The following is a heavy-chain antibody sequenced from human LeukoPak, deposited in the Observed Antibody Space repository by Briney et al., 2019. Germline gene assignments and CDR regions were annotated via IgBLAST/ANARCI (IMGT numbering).Heavy chain of an antibody. Sequence: SETLSLTCTVSGGSISSYYWSWIRQPPGKGLEWIGYIYYSGSTNYNPSLKSRVTISVDTSKNQFSLKLSSVTAADTAVYYCASQLHDFWSGWTNAFGIWGQGTMVTVSS. V-gene: IGHV4-59*01. D-gene: IGHD3-3*01. J-gene: IGHJ3*02. CDR3: ASQLHDFWSGWTNAFGI. CDR1: GGSISSYY. CDR2: IYYSGST.